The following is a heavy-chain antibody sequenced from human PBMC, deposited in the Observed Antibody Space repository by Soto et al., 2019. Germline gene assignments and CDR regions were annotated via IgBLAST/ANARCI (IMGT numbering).Heavy chain of an antibody. CDR1: GGTFSSYA. D-gene: IGHD6-19*01. CDR2: IIPIFGTA. J-gene: IGHJ4*02. CDR3: ASVPINSSGWYKV. V-gene: IGHV1-69*06. Sequence: SVKVSCKASGGTFSSYAISWVRQAPGQGLEWMGGIIPIFGTANYAQKFQGRVTITADKSTSTAYMELSSLRSEDTAVYYCASVPINSSGWYKVWGQGTLVTVSS.